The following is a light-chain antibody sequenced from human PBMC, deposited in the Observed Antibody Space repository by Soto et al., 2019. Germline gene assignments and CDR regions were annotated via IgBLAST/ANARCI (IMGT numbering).Light chain of an antibody. CDR2: AAS. CDR3: QQYNNYPDT. V-gene: IGKV1D-16*01. CDR1: QRVNSW. J-gene: IGKJ2*01. Sequence: DIQMTQSPSSLSASVGDRVTITSRASQRVNSWLAWYQQNPGKAPKSLIFAASSLQSGVPSRFSGSGSGTDFCLILSSLRREDFASYFCQQYNNYPDTFGQGTKLEI.